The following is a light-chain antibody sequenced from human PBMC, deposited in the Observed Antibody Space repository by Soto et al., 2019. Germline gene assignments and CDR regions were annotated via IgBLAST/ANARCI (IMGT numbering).Light chain of an antibody. CDR1: ISDVGGYNY. V-gene: IGLV2-14*01. J-gene: IGLJ3*02. CDR3: SSYTISSTCV. CDR2: EVT. Sequence: QSALTQPASVSGSPGQSITISCTGNISDVGGYNYVSWYQHHPGKAPKLMIYEVTNRPSGVSNRFSGSKSGNTASLTISGLQAEDEADYYCSSYTISSTCVFGGGTKLTVL.